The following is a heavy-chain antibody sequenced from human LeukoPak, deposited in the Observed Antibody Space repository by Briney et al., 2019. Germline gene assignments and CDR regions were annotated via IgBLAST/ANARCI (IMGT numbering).Heavy chain of an antibody. CDR3: ARPIELGYCSSTSCYPPAWFDP. CDR1: GGPITSSSYY. J-gene: IGHJ5*02. D-gene: IGHD2-2*01. V-gene: IGHV4-39*01. CDR2: IYYSGST. Sequence: SETLSLTCTLSGGPITSSSYYWGWIRQPPGKGLEWIGSIYYSGSTYYNPSLKSRVTISVDTSKNQFSLKLSSVTAADTAVYYCARPIELGYCSSTSCYPPAWFDPWGQGTLVTVSS.